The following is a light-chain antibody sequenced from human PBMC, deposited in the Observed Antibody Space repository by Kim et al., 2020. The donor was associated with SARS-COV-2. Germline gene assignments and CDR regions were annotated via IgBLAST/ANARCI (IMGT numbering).Light chain of an antibody. CDR1: QSVSSSY. V-gene: IGKV3-20*01. CDR2: GAS. J-gene: IGKJ1*01. Sequence: EIVLTQSPGTPSLSPGERATLSCRASQSVSSSYLAWYQQKPGQAPRLLIYGASSRATGIPDRFSGSGSRTDFTLTISRLEPEDFAVYYCQQYGSSPGTFGQGTKVDIK. CDR3: QQYGSSPGT.